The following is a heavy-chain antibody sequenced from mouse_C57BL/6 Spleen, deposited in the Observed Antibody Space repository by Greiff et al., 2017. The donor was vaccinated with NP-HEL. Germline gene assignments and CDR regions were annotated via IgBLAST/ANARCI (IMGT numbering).Heavy chain of an antibody. Sequence: VQLQQSGPELVKPGASVKISCKASGYTFTDYYMNWVKQSHGKSLEWIGDINPNNGGTSYNQKFKGKATLTVDKSSSTAYMELRSLTSEDSAVYYCARGGGGWGQGTLVTVSA. V-gene: IGHV1-26*01. J-gene: IGHJ3*01. CDR1: GYTFTDYY. CDR2: INPNNGGT. D-gene: IGHD1-1*02. CDR3: ARGGGG.